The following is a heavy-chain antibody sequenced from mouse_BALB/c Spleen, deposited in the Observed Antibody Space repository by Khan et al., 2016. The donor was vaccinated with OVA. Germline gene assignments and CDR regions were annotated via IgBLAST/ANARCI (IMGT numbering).Heavy chain of an antibody. D-gene: IGHD6-2*01. CDR2: INTYTGEP. Sequence: QIQLVQSGPELKKSGETVKISCKASGYTFTNYGMNWVKQAPGKGLKWMGWINTYTGEPTYADDFKGRFVFSLETSASTAYLQISNLKNEDMTTYFCARISSYWYSDVWGAETTVTVSS. CDR3: ARISSYWYSDV. CDR1: GYTFTNYG. J-gene: IGHJ1*01. V-gene: IGHV9-1*02.